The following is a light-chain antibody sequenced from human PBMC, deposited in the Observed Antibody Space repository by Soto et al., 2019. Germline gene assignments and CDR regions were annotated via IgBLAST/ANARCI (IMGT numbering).Light chain of an antibody. CDR3: SSYPSSSWV. CDR1: SSDIGGYNY. Sequence: QSALTQPASVSGSPGQSITISCTGTSSDIGGYNYVSWYQHHPGKAPKLIIYEVSNRPSGVSNRFSGSKSGNTASLTISGLQAEDEADYYCSSYPSSSWVFGGGTKLTV. CDR2: EVS. V-gene: IGLV2-14*01. J-gene: IGLJ3*02.